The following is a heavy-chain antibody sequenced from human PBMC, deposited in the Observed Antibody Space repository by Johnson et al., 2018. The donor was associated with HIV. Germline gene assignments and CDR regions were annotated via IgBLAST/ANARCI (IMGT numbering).Heavy chain of an antibody. Sequence: QVQLMESGGGVVQPGRSLRLSCVVSGFTYSSYAMHWVRQAPGKGLAWVAVISYDGSNKYYADSVKGRFTISRDNSKNTLYLQMNSLRGEDTAVYYCARGDIGWNDDFAFDIWGQGTMVTVSS. D-gene: IGHD1-1*01. J-gene: IGHJ3*02. CDR1: GFTYSSYA. V-gene: IGHV3-30*04. CDR3: ARGDIGWNDDFAFDI. CDR2: ISYDGSNK.